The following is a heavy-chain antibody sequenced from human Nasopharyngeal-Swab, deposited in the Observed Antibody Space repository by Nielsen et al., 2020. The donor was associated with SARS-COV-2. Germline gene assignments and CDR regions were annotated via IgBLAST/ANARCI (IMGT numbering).Heavy chain of an antibody. D-gene: IGHD3-10*01. CDR3: ARMYGTGYYYYGMDV. V-gene: IGHV2-70*01. Sequence: SGPTLVKPTQTLTLTCTFSGFPLSASGMCVTWIRQTPGKALEWLALISWDDHKYYSTSLRTRLNISKDTSKNQVVLTMTNMDPVDTGTYYCARMYGTGYYYYGMDVWGQGTTVTVSS. CDR2: ISWDDHK. J-gene: IGHJ6*02. CDR1: GFPLSASGMC.